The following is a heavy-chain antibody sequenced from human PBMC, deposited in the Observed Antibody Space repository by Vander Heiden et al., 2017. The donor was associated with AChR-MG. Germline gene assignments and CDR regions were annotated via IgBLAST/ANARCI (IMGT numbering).Heavy chain of an antibody. V-gene: IGHV4-39*01. CDR1: GGSISSSSYY. D-gene: IGHD6-19*01. Sequence: QLQLQESGPGLVKPSETLSLTCTVPGGSISSSSYYWGWIRQPPGKGLEWIGSIYYSGSTYYNPSLKSRVTISVDTSKNQFSLKLSSVTAADTAVYYCARESSGWYFLDYWGQGTLVTVSS. CDR2: IYYSGST. J-gene: IGHJ4*02. CDR3: ARESSGWYFLDY.